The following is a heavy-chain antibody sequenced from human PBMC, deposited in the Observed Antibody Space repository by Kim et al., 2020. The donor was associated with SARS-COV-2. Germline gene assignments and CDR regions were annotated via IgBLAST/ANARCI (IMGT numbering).Heavy chain of an antibody. D-gene: IGHD3-22*01. CDR3: VKWEHSSGYCVDY. CDR1: GFTFSSYA. J-gene: IGHJ4*02. V-gene: IGHV3-64D*09. CDR2: ISSNGGST. Sequence: GGSLRLSCSASGFTFSSYAMHWVRQAPGKGLEYVSAISSNGGSTYYADSVKGRFTISRDNSKNTLYLQMSSLRAEDTAVYYCVKWEHSSGYCVDYWGQGTLVTVSS.